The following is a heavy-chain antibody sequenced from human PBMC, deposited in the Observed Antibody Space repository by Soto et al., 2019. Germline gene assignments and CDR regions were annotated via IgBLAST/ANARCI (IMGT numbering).Heavy chain of an antibody. D-gene: IGHD3-3*01. V-gene: IGHV3-53*01. CDR2: IYSGGST. J-gene: IGHJ6*02. CDR1: GFTVSINY. Sequence: PGGSLRLSCAASGFTVSINYMSWVRQAPGKGLEWVSVIYSGGSTYYADSVKGRFTISRDNSKNTLYLQMNSLRAEDTAVYYCARDLGDFWSGSTYYYYYYGMDVWGQGTTVTVSS. CDR3: ARDLGDFWSGSTYYYYYYGMDV.